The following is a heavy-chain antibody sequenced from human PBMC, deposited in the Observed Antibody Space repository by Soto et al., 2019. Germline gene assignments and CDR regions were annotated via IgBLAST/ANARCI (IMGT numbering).Heavy chain of an antibody. CDR1: GFSLSTSGVG. V-gene: IGHV2-5*01. CDR3: AHRRSDYGDYLPDSSYYFDY. CDR2: IYWNDDK. D-gene: IGHD4-17*01. Sequence: SGPTLVKPTQTLTLTCTFSGFSLSTSGVGVGWIRQPPGKALEWLALIYWNDDKRYSPSLKGRLTITKDTSKNQVVLTMTNMDPVDTATYYCAHRRSDYGDYLPDSSYYFDYWGQGTLVTVSS. J-gene: IGHJ4*02.